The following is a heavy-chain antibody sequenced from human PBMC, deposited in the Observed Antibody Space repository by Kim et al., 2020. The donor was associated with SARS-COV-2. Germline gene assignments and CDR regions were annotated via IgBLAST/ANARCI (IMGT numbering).Heavy chain of an antibody. CDR3: AREKPHYYYYGMDV. V-gene: IGHV6-1*01. Sequence: AVSVKSRITINPDTSKNQFSLQLNSVTPEDTAVYYCAREKPHYYYYGMDVWGQGTTVTVSS. J-gene: IGHJ6*02.